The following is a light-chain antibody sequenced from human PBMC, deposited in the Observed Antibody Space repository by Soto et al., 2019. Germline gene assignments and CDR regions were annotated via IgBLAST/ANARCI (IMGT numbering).Light chain of an antibody. CDR1: QTISSW. J-gene: IGKJ2*01. CDR2: KAS. CDR3: QQRTDWPPVYT. Sequence: DIQMTQSPSTLSGSVGDRVTITCRASQTISSWLAWYQQKPGKAPKLLIYKASTLKSGVPSRFSGSGSGTEFTLTISSLEPEDFAVYYCQQRTDWPPVYTFGQGTKLEIK. V-gene: IGKV1-5*03.